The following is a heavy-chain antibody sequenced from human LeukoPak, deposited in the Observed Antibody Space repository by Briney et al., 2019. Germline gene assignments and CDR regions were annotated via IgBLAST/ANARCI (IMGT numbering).Heavy chain of an antibody. Sequence: ASVKVSCKVSGYTLTELSKHWVRQAPGKGLEWMGGFDPEDGETIYAQKFQGRATMTEDTSTDTAYMELSSLRSEDTAVYYCATNPSQNGGGSCYIYWGQGTLVTVSS. D-gene: IGHD2-15*01. J-gene: IGHJ4*02. CDR3: ATNPSQNGGGSCYIY. CDR2: FDPEDGET. CDR1: GYTLTELS. V-gene: IGHV1-24*01.